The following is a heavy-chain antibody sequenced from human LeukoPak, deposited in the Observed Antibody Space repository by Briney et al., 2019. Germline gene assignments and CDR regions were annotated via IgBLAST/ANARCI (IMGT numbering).Heavy chain of an antibody. CDR3: ARSLAYCGGDCYFDY. CDR1: GGTFSSYA. CDR2: IIPIFGTA. D-gene: IGHD2-21*02. V-gene: IGHV1-69*13. J-gene: IGHJ4*02. Sequence: GASVKVSCKASGGTFSSYAIIWVRQAPGQGLEWMGGIIPIFGTANYAQKFQGRVTITADESTSTAYMELSSLRSEDTAVYYCARSLAYCGGDCYFDYWGQGTLLTVSS.